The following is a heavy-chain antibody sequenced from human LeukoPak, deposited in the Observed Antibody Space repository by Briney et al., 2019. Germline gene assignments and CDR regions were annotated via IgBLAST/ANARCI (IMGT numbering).Heavy chain of an antibody. CDR1: GGSISSYY. J-gene: IGHJ3*01. CDR2: IYYSGST. V-gene: IGHV4-59*01. CDR3: AREGTTVTHDDAFDF. Sequence: SETLSLTCTVSGGSISSYYWSWIRQPPGKGLEWIGYIYYSGSTNYNPSLKSRVTISVDTSKNQFSLKLSSVTAADTAVYYCAREGTTVTHDDAFDFWGQGTMVTVSS. D-gene: IGHD4-17*01.